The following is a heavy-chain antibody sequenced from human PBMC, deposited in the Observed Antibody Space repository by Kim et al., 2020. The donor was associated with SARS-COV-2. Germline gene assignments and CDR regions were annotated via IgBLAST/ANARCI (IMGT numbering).Heavy chain of an antibody. J-gene: IGHJ4*02. D-gene: IGHD1-26*01. V-gene: IGHV3-21*01. CDR2: ISSSSSYI. CDR1: GFTFSSYS. Sequence: GGSLRLSCAASGFTFSSYSMNWVRQAPGKGLEWVSSISSSSSYIYYADSVKGRFTISRDNAKNSLYLQMNSLRAEDTAVYYCARGSRDLWAADYWGQGTLVTVSS. CDR3: ARGSRDLWAADY.